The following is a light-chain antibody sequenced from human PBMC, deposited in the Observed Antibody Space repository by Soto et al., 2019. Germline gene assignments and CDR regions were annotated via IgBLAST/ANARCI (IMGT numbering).Light chain of an antibody. CDR3: MQTLQTPFT. Sequence: IVMTQSPVSLPVTPGEPASISCKSSQSLLHSDGYKYLDWYVQKAGQSPQLLIYLGSHRASGVPDRISGSGSGTDFTLKISKVEADDVGVYYYMQTLQTPFTFGPGTQVDIE. J-gene: IGKJ3*01. CDR2: LGS. CDR1: QSLLHSDGYKY. V-gene: IGKV2-28*01.